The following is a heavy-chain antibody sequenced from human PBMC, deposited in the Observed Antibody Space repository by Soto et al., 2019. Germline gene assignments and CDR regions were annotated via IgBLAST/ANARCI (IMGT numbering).Heavy chain of an antibody. CDR1: GGSISSGGYY. CDR2: IYYSGGT. V-gene: IGHV4-31*03. Sequence: QVQLQESGPGLVKPSQTLSLTCTVSGGSISSGGYYWSWIRQHPGKGLEWIGYIYYSGGTYYNPSLKSRVTISVDTSKNQFSLKLSSVTAADTAVYYCARNYVLSYYYYGMDVWGQGTTVTVSS. CDR3: ARNYVLSYYYYGMDV. J-gene: IGHJ6*02. D-gene: IGHD4-4*01.